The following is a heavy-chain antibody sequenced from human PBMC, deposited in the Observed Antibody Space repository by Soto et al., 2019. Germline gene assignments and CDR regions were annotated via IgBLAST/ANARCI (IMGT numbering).Heavy chain of an antibody. CDR1: GFTVSSNY. D-gene: IGHD3-10*01. Sequence: PGGSLRLSCAASGFTVSSNYMSWVRQAPGKGLEWVSVIYSGGSTYYADSVKGRFTISRDNSKNTLYLQMNSLRAKDTAVYYCAREGTRRDYYYYGMDVWGQGTTVTVSS. V-gene: IGHV3-53*01. CDR3: AREGTRRDYYYYGMDV. CDR2: IYSGGST. J-gene: IGHJ6*02.